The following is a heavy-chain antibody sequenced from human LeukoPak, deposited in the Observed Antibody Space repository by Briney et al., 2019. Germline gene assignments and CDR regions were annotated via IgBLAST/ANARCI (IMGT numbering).Heavy chain of an antibody. J-gene: IGHJ4*02. V-gene: IGHV3-73*01. Sequence: GGSLRLSCAASGFTFSGSAMHWVHQASGKGLEWVGRIRSKANSYATAYAASVKGRFTISRDDSKNTAYLQMNSLKTEDTAVYYCTRPAHDVDYWGQGTLVTVSS. CDR3: TRPAHDVDY. CDR1: GFTFSGSA. CDR2: IRSKANSYAT. D-gene: IGHD3-16*01.